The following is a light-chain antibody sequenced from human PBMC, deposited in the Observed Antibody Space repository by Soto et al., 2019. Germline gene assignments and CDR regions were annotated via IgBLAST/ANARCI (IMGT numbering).Light chain of an antibody. CDR3: QQRSSSWT. CDR1: QSVSSS. CDR2: DAS. V-gene: IGKV3-11*01. Sequence: ETVLTQSPATLSLSPGERATLSCRASQSVSSSLAWYQQKPGQAPRLLIYDASNRATGIPARFSGSGSGTDFTLTISSLEPEDFAVYYCQQRSSSWTFGQGPKVEIK. J-gene: IGKJ1*01.